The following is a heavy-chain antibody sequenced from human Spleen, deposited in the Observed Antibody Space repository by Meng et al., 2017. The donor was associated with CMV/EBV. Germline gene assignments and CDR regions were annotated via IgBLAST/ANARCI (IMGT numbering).Heavy chain of an antibody. V-gene: IGHV3-21*01. Sequence: GESLKISCAASGFTFSTYSMNWVRQAPGKGLEWVSSISDRSSYIYYTDSVRGRFTISRDNSKNTLYLQMNSLRAEDTAVYYCAKGLGYCSSTSCPSNYYYYGMDVWGQGTTVTVSS. CDR2: ISDRSSYI. J-gene: IGHJ6*02. CDR3: AKGLGYCSSTSCPSNYYYYGMDV. D-gene: IGHD2-2*01. CDR1: GFTFSTYS.